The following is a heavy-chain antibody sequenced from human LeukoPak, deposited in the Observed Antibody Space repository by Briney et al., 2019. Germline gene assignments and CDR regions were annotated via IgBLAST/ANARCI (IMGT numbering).Heavy chain of an antibody. CDR2: IKQDGSEK. D-gene: IGHD5-18*01. V-gene: IGHV3-7*01. CDR3: ARDSGARGYSYGAY. CDR1: GFTFSSYW. J-gene: IGHJ4*02. Sequence: GGSLRLSCAASGFTFSSYWMSWVRQAPGKWLEWVANIKQDGSEKYYVDSVKGRFTISRDNAKNSLYLQMNSLRAEDTAVYYCARDSGARGYSYGAYWGQGTLVTVSS.